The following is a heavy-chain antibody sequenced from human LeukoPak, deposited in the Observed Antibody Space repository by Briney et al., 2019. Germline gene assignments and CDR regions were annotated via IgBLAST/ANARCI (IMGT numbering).Heavy chain of an antibody. CDR1: GGTFSSYA. CDR2: IIPIFGTA. D-gene: IGHD4-23*01. J-gene: IGHJ4*02. V-gene: IGHV1-69*13. CDR3: ARGWLAETMVVTPYNY. Sequence: ASVKVSCKASGGTFSSYAISWVRQAPGQGLEWMGGIIPIFGTANYAQKFHGRVTITADESTSTAYMELSSLGSEDTAVYYCARGWLAETMVVTPYNYWGQGTLVTVSS.